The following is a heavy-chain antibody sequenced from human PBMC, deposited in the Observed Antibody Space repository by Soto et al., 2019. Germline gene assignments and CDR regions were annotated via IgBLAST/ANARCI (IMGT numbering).Heavy chain of an antibody. D-gene: IGHD3-10*01. CDR1: GFTFTSYA. J-gene: IGHJ4*02. CDR3: ARVPPWGNSAGDYYIQHYDS. V-gene: IGHV1-3*01. Sequence: ASVKVSCKSSGFTFTSYAIHWLRQAPGQRPQWMGWINGGSGNTKYSQDFQGRVTFTRDAFATTAYLELSSLRSEDTAVYYCARVPPWGNSAGDYYIQHYDSWGQGTPVTVSS. CDR2: INGGSGNT.